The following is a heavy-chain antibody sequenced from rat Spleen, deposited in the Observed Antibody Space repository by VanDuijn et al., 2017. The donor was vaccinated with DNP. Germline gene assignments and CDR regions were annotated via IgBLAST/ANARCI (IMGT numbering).Heavy chain of an antibody. CDR2: ISYDGSST. CDR1: GFTFSNYD. D-gene: IGHD3-3*01. Sequence: EVQLVESGGGLVQPGRSMKLSCAASGFTFSNYDMAWVRQAPKKGLEWVATISYDGSSTYYRDSVKGRFTISRDNAKSTLYLQMDSLRSEDTATYYCTTAVPEYYWGQGVMVTVSS. V-gene: IGHV5-7*01. CDR3: TTAVPEYY. J-gene: IGHJ2*01.